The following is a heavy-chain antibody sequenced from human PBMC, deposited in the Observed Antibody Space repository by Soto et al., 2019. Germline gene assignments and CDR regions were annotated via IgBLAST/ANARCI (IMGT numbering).Heavy chain of an antibody. D-gene: IGHD2-15*01. CDR3: ARDYDRFCDRAPYGGSCYSPPWFVP. J-gene: IGHJ5*02. Sequence: SLRLSCAGTGIDCSSYGLHWVRQAPGKGLDRVAVIWYDGSNKYYADSGKGRFTISRDNSKNTLYLQMHSLRAEDTAVYYCARDYDRFCDRAPYGGSCYSPPWFVPWGQGTLVTVSS. CDR2: IWYDGSNK. CDR1: GIDCSSYG. V-gene: IGHV3-33*01.